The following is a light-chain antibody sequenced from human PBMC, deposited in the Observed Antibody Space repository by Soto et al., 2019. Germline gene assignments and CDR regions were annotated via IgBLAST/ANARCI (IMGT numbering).Light chain of an antibody. CDR3: SSYTSSNSYV. V-gene: IGLV2-14*01. Sequence: QSVLTQPPSASGSPGQSVTISCTGTSSDVGGYNSVSWYQQYPGKAPKLMIHDVSNRPSGVSDRFSGSKSGNTASLTISGLQAEGEADYYCSSYTSSNSYVFGSGTKVTVL. J-gene: IGLJ1*01. CDR1: SSDVGGYNS. CDR2: DVS.